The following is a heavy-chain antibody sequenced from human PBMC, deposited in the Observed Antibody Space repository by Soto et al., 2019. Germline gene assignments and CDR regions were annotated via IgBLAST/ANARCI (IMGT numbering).Heavy chain of an antibody. CDR2: IIPIFGTA. Sequence: ASVKVSCKASGGTFSSYAISWVRQAPGQGLEWMGGIIPIFGTANYAQKFQGRVTITADESTSTAYMELSSLRSEDTAVYYCARPGVTFGGVIARHYYYGMDVWGRGTTVTVSS. CDR1: GGTFSSYA. J-gene: IGHJ6*02. D-gene: IGHD3-16*02. CDR3: ARPGVTFGGVIARHYYYGMDV. V-gene: IGHV1-69*13.